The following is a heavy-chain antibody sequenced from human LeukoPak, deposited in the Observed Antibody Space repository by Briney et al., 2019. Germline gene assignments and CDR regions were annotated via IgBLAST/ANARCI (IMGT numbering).Heavy chain of an antibody. Sequence: PSGTLSLTCTVSGGSISSRTNSWGWIRQPPGKGLEWIGSIYYSGSTYYNPSLKSRVTISVDTSKNQFSLKLSSVTAADTAVYYCASQYDYAVGPFFDYWGQGTLVTASS. V-gene: IGHV4-39*01. J-gene: IGHJ4*02. D-gene: IGHD3-16*01. CDR2: IYYSGST. CDR1: GGSISSRTNS. CDR3: ASQYDYAVGPFFDY.